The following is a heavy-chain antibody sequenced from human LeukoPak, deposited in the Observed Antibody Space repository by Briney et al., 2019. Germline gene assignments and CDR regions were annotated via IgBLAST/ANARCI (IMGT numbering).Heavy chain of an antibody. D-gene: IGHD3-3*01. CDR1: GFTFSNYP. CDR3: ARDSLVSTYYDFWSGYSRCDY. J-gene: IGHJ4*02. CDR2: ISSSSSTI. V-gene: IGHV3-48*01. Sequence: GGSLRLSCAASGFTFSNYPMNWVRQAPGKGLEWVSYISSSSSTIYYADSVKGRFTISRDNAKNSLYLQMNSLRAEDTAVYYCARDSLVSTYYDFWSGYSRCDYWGQGTLVTVSS.